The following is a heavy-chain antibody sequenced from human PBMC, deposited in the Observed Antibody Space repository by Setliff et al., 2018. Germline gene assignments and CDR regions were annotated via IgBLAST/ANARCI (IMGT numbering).Heavy chain of an antibody. J-gene: IGHJ3*02. Sequence: GASVKVSCKASGGTFSSYAISWVRQAPGQGLEWMGGIIPIFATANYPQKFQGRVTITTDESTRTAYMELSSLRSEDTAVYYCARPYYDSRYAFDIWGQGTRVTVS. D-gene: IGHD3-22*01. V-gene: IGHV1-69*05. CDR3: ARPYYDSRYAFDI. CDR1: GGTFSSYA. CDR2: IIPIFATA.